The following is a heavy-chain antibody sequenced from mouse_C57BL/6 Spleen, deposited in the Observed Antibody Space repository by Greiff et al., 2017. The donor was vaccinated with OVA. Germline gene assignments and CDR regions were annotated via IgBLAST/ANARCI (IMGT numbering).Heavy chain of an antibody. CDR2: ISTYYGDA. Sequence: VKLQESGPELVRPGASVKISCKGSGYTFTDYAMHWVKQSHAKSLEWIGVISTYYGDASYNQKFKDKATMTADKSSSTAYMELTRLTAEDSAVYYCAPLITTVRYFGGWGTGTTVTVSS. J-gene: IGHJ1*03. CDR1: GYTFTDYA. V-gene: IGHV1-67*01. CDR3: APLITTVRYFGG. D-gene: IGHD1-1*01.